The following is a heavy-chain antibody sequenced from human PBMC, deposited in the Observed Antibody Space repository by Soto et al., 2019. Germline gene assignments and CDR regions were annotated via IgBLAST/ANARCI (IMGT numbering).Heavy chain of an antibody. J-gene: IGHJ4*02. D-gene: IGHD6-19*01. Sequence: AGGSLRLSCAASGFTFSSYAMHWVRQAPGKGLEWVAVISYDGSNKYYADSVKGRFTISRDNSKNTLYLQMNSLRAEDTAVYYCARAREWLLFSIDYWGQGTLVTVSS. CDR2: ISYDGSNK. V-gene: IGHV3-30-3*01. CDR1: GFTFSSYA. CDR3: ARAREWLLFSIDY.